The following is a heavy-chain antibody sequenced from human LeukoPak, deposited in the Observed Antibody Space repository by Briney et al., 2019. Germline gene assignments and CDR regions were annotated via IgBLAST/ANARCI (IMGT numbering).Heavy chain of an antibody. D-gene: IGHD3-22*01. V-gene: IGHV4-34*01. CDR3: ARESFYYDSSGYYYLPYYYYGMDV. Sequence: SETLSLTCAVYGGSFSGYYWSWIRQPPGKGLEWIGEINHSGSTNYNPSLKSRVTMSVDTSKNQFSLKLSSVTAADTAVYYCARESFYYDSSGYYYLPYYYYGMDVWGQGTTVTVSS. CDR2: INHSGST. J-gene: IGHJ6*02. CDR1: GGSFSGYY.